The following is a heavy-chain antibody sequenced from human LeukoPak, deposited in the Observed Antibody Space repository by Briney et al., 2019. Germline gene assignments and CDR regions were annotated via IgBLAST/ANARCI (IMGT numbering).Heavy chain of an antibody. CDR2: SIPILCTA. CDR3: ARVATAMVHDVFDI. J-gene: IGHJ3*02. V-gene: IGHV1-69*01. Sequence: SVNVSCKASGGTFSSYAISWVRQAPGQGREGMGGSIPILCTANYAQKFQGRVTITADEYTSTAYMELSSLRSEDTVVYCCARVATAMVHDVFDIWGQGTMVTVSS. D-gene: IGHD5-18*01. CDR1: GGTFSSYA.